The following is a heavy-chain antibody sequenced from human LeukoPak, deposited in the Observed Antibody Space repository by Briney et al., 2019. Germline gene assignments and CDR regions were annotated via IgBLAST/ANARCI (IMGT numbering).Heavy chain of an antibody. CDR3: AKDWSGFYYYYGMDV. Sequence: PGGSLRLSCAASVFTFSSYAMTWVRQAPGKVLEWVSAISGSGGSTYYADSVKGRFTISRDNSKNTLYLQMNSLRAEDTAVYYCAKDWSGFYYYYGMDVWGQGTTVTVSS. CDR1: VFTFSSYA. V-gene: IGHV3-23*01. CDR2: ISGSGGST. D-gene: IGHD6-25*01. J-gene: IGHJ6*02.